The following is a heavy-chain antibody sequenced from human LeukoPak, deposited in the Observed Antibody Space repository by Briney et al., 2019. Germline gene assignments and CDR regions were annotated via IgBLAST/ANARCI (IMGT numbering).Heavy chain of an antibody. J-gene: IGHJ4*02. Sequence: GGSLRLSCAASGFTFSSYVMSWVRQAPGKGLEWVSAISGSGGSTYYADSVKGRFTISRDNSKNTLYLQMNSLRAEDTAVYYCAREAYLGYDSSGYFGYWGQGTLVTVSS. V-gene: IGHV3-23*01. CDR1: GFTFSSYV. D-gene: IGHD3-22*01. CDR3: AREAYLGYDSSGYFGY. CDR2: ISGSGGST.